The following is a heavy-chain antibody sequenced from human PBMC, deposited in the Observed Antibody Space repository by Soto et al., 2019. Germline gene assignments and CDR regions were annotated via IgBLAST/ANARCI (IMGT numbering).Heavy chain of an antibody. V-gene: IGHV3-11*01. D-gene: IGHD2-15*01. CDR1: GFTFSDFY. CDR3: ARVDCSGGSCPPEAFRYVRTFDI. J-gene: IGHJ3*02. Sequence: GRSLRLSCAASGFTFSDFYMSWIRKAPGKGLEWVSYISSSGSTIYYADSVKGRFTISRDNAKNSLYLQMNSLRAEDTAVYYCARVDCSGGSCPPEAFRYVRTFDIWGQGTMVTVSS. CDR2: ISSSGSTI.